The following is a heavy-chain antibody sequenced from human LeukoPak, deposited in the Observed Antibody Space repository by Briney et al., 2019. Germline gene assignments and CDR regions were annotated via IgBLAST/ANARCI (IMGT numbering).Heavy chain of an antibody. CDR3: ARNADDSSSYPYFDY. D-gene: IGHD3-22*01. CDR2: IYHSGST. V-gene: IGHV4-59*01. Sequence: PSETLSLTRTVSGGSISNYYWSWIRQPPGKELEWIGYIYHSGSTNYNPSLKSRVTISVDTSKNQFSLKLSSVTAADTAVYYCARNADDSSSYPYFDYWGQGTLVTVSS. J-gene: IGHJ4*02. CDR1: GGSISNYY.